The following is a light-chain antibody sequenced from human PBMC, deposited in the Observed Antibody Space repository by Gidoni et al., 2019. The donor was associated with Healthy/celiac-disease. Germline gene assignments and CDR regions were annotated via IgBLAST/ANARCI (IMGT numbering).Light chain of an antibody. CDR1: ISDVGGYNY. CDR2: EVS. V-gene: IGLV2-8*01. CDR3: SSYAGSNLRV. J-gene: IGLJ1*01. Sequence: QSALTQPPSASGSPGQSVTISCTGTISDVGGYNYVSWYQQHPGKAPKLMIYEVSKRPSGVPDRFSGLQAEDEADYYCSSYAGSNLRVFGTGTKVTVL.